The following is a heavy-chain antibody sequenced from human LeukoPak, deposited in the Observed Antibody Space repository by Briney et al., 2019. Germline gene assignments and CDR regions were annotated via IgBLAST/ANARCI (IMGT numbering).Heavy chain of an antibody. Sequence: GGSLRLSCAASGFTFSDFEMNWVRQAPGKGLEWISYISGTGITKHYADSVRGRVTISRDNAKNTLYLQMNSLRAEDTAVYFCLYGGYFQHWGQGTLVTVSS. CDR1: GFTFSDFE. CDR2: ISGTGITK. D-gene: IGHD3-16*01. V-gene: IGHV3-48*03. J-gene: IGHJ1*01. CDR3: LYGGYFQH.